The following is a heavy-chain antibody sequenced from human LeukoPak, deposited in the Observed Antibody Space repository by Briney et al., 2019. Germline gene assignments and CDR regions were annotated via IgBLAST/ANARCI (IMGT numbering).Heavy chain of an antibody. CDR1: GFTFSSYS. CDR2: INGGGSPI. J-gene: IGHJ4*02. D-gene: IGHD2-21*01. Sequence: GGSLRLSCAASGFTFSSYSMNWVRQAPGKGLEWVSYINGGGSPIFYADSVRGRFTISRDNAKNSLHLQMNSLRAEDTAVYYCVRDNPRCCGVIPANIDDYWGQGTLVNVSS. CDR3: VRDNPRCCGVIPANIDDY. V-gene: IGHV3-48*01.